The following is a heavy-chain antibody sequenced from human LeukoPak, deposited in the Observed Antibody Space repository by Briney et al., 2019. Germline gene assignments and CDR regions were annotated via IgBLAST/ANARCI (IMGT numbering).Heavy chain of an antibody. CDR3: ARDPLHQSPYYYGSGSYYSYYGMDV. V-gene: IGHV4-4*07. J-gene: IGHJ6*02. CDR1: GGSISSYY. CDR2: IYTSGST. Sequence: SETLSLTCTVSGGSISSYYWSWIRQPAGKGLEWIGRIYTSGSTNYNPSLKSRVTMSVDTSKNQISLKLSSVTAAATAVYYCARDPLHQSPYYYGSGSYYSYYGMDVWGQGTTVTVSS. D-gene: IGHD3-10*01.